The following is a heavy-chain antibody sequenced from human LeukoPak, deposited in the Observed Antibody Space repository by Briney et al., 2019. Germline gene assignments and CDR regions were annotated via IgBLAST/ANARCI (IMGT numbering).Heavy chain of an antibody. CDR2: IYHSGST. Sequence: SETLSLTCAVSGYSISSGYYWGWIRQPPGKGLEWIGSIYHSGSTYYNPSLKSRVTISVDTSKNQFSLKLSSVTAADTAVYYCARRPSYDFWSGYLTYYFDYWGRGTLVTVSS. J-gene: IGHJ4*02. CDR1: GYSISSGYY. D-gene: IGHD3-3*01. V-gene: IGHV4-38-2*01. CDR3: ARRPSYDFWSGYLTYYFDY.